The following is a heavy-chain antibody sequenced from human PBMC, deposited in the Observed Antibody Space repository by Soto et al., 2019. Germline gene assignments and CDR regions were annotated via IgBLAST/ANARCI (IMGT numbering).Heavy chain of an antibody. V-gene: IGHV3-20*04. Sequence: GECLKISCAASGFTFEDYGMSWVRQFPGKGLEWVAGINWNGRTRDYVDSVKGRFAISRDNTKNSLYLQMNSLRAEDTAVYYCARDAGISAAAPYWYFDLWGRGTLVTVSS. J-gene: IGHJ2*01. CDR1: GFTFEDYG. CDR3: ARDAGISAAAPYWYFDL. CDR2: INWNGRTR. D-gene: IGHD6-13*01.